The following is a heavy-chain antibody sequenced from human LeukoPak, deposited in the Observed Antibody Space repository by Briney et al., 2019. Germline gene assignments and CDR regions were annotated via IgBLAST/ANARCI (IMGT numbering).Heavy chain of an antibody. Sequence: ASVKVSCKASGYTFTSYYMHWMRQAPGQGLEWMGIINPSGGSTSYAQKFQGRVTMTRDTSTSTVYMELSSLRSEDTAVYYCAREGCTVTTSTGSWFDPWGQGTLVTVSS. CDR1: GYTFTSYY. J-gene: IGHJ5*02. CDR3: AREGCTVTTSTGSWFDP. D-gene: IGHD4-17*01. CDR2: INPSGGST. V-gene: IGHV1-46*01.